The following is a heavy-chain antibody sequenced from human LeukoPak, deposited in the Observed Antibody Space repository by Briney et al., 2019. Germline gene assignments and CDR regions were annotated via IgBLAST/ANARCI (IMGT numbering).Heavy chain of an antibody. Sequence: GGSLRLSCAASGFTFSSYEMNWVRQAPGKGLEWVSYISSSGSTIYYADSVKGRFTISRDNAKNSLYLQMNSQRAEDTAVYYCARGGGYSSGWYHQPFDYWGQGTLVTVSS. J-gene: IGHJ4*02. CDR1: GFTFSSYE. D-gene: IGHD6-19*01. V-gene: IGHV3-48*03. CDR2: ISSSGSTI. CDR3: ARGGGYSSGWYHQPFDY.